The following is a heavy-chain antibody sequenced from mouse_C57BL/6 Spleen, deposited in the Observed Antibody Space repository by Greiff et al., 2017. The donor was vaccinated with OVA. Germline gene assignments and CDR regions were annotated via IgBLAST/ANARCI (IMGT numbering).Heavy chain of an antibody. CDR2: IWSGGST. V-gene: IGHV2-5*01. J-gene: IGHJ1*03. CDR3: AKGRQFPYFDV. D-gene: IGHD6-1*01. CDR1: GFSLTSYC. Sequence: VLLVESGPGLVQPSQSLSITCTVSGFSLTSYCVHWVRQSPGKGLEWLGVIWSGGSTAYNAAFMSRLSITKDNYKSQVFFRMNSLQADDTAIYYCAKGRQFPYFDVWGTGTTVTVSS.